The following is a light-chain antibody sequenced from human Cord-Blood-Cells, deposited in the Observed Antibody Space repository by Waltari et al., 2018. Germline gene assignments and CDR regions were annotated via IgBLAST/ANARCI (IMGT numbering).Light chain of an antibody. V-gene: IGKV3-20*01. CDR1: QSVSSSY. J-gene: IGKJ5*01. CDR2: GAS. CDR3: QQYCSSHPIT. Sequence: EIVLTQSPGTLSLSPGERATLSCRASQSVSSSYLAWDQQKPGQAPRLLIYGASSRATGIPDRFSGSGCGRAFTLTISRLEPEDFAVYYCQQYCSSHPITFGQGTRLEIK.